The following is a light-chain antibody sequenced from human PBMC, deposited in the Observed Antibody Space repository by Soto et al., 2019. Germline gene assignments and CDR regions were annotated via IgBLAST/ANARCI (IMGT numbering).Light chain of an antibody. CDR3: QQYGISPPWT. J-gene: IGKJ1*01. CDR2: DAS. V-gene: IGKV3-20*01. Sequence: EIVLTQSPGTLSLSPGERATLSCRASQTVSSTYLAWYQQKPGQAPRLLIYDASSRATGIPDRFSGSGSGTDFTITISRLEPEDFAVYYCQQYGISPPWTFGQGTKVEIK. CDR1: QTVSSTY.